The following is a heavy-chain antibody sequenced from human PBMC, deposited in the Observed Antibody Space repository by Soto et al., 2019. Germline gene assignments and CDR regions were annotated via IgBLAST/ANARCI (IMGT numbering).Heavy chain of an antibody. D-gene: IGHD6-13*01. V-gene: IGHV3-15*07. CDR2: VKSHTGGGTT. J-gene: IGHJ5*02. CDR1: GFTFSNIW. CDR3: TTDKGVPNPHNNSGYAVGFDP. Sequence: EVQLVESGGGLVKPGGSLRLSCAASGFTFSNIWMNWVRQAPGKGLEWVGHVKSHTGGGTTEDAAPVKGRCTISRDDTKDTVYLQMNSRKTEDSAVYECTTDKGVPNPHNNSGYAVGFDPWGQGALGTVSA.